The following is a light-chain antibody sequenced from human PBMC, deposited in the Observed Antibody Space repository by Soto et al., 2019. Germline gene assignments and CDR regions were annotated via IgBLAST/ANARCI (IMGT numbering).Light chain of an antibody. CDR1: QSVSTN. J-gene: IGKJ1*01. V-gene: IGKV3-15*01. CDR2: GAS. Sequence: IMMTQSPDTLSVSPGERVTLSCRASQSVSTNLAWYQHKPGQAPRLLIYGASTGASGIPVRFSGSGSGTEFTLTISSLQPEDFAVYYCLQYNDWPRTVGQGTKVDIK. CDR3: LQYNDWPRT.